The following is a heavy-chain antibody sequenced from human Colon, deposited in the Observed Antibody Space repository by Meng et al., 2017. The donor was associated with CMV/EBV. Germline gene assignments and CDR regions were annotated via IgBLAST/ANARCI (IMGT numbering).Heavy chain of an antibody. D-gene: IGHD2-15*01. CDR2: IHPDSGGT. CDR1: RFRFTAYY. Sequence: SRFRFTAYYIRCVRQDPAQGPEWLGWIHPDSGGTKFAQKFVGRVTMTRDTSISTVYMDLSGLTSDDTAVYYCARVPPYMVEAETENFWGQGSLVTVSS. J-gene: IGHJ4*02. CDR3: ARVPPYMVEAETENF. V-gene: IGHV1-2*02.